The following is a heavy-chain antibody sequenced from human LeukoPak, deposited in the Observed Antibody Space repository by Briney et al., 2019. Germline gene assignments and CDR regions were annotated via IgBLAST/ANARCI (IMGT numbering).Heavy chain of an antibody. CDR2: ISYDGSNK. D-gene: IGHD3-9*01. CDR3: ARDLRRPGYVFWFDP. J-gene: IGHJ5*02. V-gene: IGHV3-30-3*01. CDR1: GFTFSSYA. Sequence: PGRSLRLSCAASGFTFSSYAMHWVRQAPGKGLEWVAVISYDGSNKYYADSVKGRFTISRDNSKHTLYLQMNSLRAEDTAVYYCARDLRRPGYVFWFDPWGQGTLVTVSS.